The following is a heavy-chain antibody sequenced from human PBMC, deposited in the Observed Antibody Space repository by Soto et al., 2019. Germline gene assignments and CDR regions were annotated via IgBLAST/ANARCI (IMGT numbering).Heavy chain of an antibody. Sequence: EVQLVESGGGLVQPGGSLRLSCAASGFSFSSYWMHWVSQAPGKGLVWVSRIKTDGSIITYADSVKGRFTISRDNAKNTLSLQMNTLRAEDTAVYYCARVGQGAWYFDLWGRGTLVTVYS. CDR3: ARVGQGAWYFDL. V-gene: IGHV3-74*01. J-gene: IGHJ2*01. D-gene: IGHD1-26*01. CDR1: GFSFSSYW. CDR2: IKTDGSII.